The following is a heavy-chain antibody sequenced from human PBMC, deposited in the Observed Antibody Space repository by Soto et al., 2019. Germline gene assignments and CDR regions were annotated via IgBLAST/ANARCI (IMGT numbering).Heavy chain of an antibody. CDR1: GGSFSGYY. J-gene: IGHJ5*02. V-gene: IGHV4-34*01. CDR2: INHSGST. Sequence: QVQLQQWGAGLLKPSETLSLTCAVYGGSFSGYYWSWIRQPPGKGLEGIGEINHSGSTNYNPSLKSRVTISVDPSTNQFPLKLSSVTAADTAVYYCARESYYYDSSGYSHVGNNWFDPWGQGTLVTVSS. D-gene: IGHD3-22*01. CDR3: ARESYYYDSSGYSHVGNNWFDP.